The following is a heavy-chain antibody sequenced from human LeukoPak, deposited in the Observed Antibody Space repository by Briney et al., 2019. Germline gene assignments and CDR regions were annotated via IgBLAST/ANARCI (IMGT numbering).Heavy chain of an antibody. CDR2: IWYDGSNK. J-gene: IGHJ4*02. V-gene: IGHV3-33*01. CDR3: ARGELYDSTCFDY. Sequence: GGSLRLSCAASGFTFSSYGMHWVRQAPGKGLEWVAVIWYDGSNKYYADSVKGRFTISRDNAKNSLYLQMNSLRAEDTAVYCCARGELYDSTCFDYWGQGTLVTVSS. CDR1: GFTFSSYG. D-gene: IGHD3-22*01.